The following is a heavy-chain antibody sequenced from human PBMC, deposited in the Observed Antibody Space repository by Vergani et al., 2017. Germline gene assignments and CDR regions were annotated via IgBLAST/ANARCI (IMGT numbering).Heavy chain of an antibody. V-gene: IGHV3-11*01. J-gene: IGHJ3*02. CDR1: GFTFSDYY. D-gene: IGHD7-27*01. CDR3: ARVGTEPYDAFDI. CDR2: ISSSGSTI. Sequence: VQLLESGGSLKQPGGSVRLSCAASGFTFSDYYMSWIRQAPGKGLEWVSYISSSGSTIYYADSVKGRFTISRDNAKNSLYLQMNSLRAEDTAVYYCARVGTEPYDAFDIWGQGTMVTVSS.